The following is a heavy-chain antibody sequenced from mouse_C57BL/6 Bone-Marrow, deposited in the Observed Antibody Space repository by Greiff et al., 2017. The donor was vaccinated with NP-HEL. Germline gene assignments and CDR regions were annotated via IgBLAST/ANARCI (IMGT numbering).Heavy chain of an antibody. Sequence: DVHLVESGGGLVQPGGSLKLSCAASGFTFSDYYMYWVRQTPEKRLEWVAYISNGGGSTYYLDTVKGRFTISRDNAKNTLYLQMSSLKSEDTAMYYCARAYYGSRRCAYWGQGTLVTVSA. CDR3: ARAYYGSRRCAY. CDR1: GFTFSDYY. V-gene: IGHV5-12*01. CDR2: ISNGGGST. D-gene: IGHD1-1*01. J-gene: IGHJ3*01.